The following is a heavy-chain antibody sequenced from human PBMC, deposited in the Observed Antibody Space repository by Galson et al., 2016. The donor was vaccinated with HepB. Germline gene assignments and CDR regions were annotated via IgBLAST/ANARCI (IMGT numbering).Heavy chain of an antibody. CDR2: ISYDGSNK. D-gene: IGHD6-19*01. CDR3: VKGAGTIDY. Sequence: SLRLSCAASGFTFSSYGMHWVRQAPGKGLEWVAVISYDGSNKYYADSVKGRFTISRDNAKNSLYLQMNSLRDEDTAVYYCVKGAGTIDYWGQGTLVTVSS. V-gene: IGHV3-30*18. CDR1: GFTFSSYG. J-gene: IGHJ4*02.